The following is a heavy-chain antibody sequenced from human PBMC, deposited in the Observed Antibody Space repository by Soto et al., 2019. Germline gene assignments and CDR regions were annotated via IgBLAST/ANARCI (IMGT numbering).Heavy chain of an antibody. D-gene: IGHD1-1*01. CDR3: ARDNDRAQLGGNYYYLMDV. V-gene: IGHV1-69*12. J-gene: IGHJ6*02. Sequence: QVQVVQSGAEIKKPGSSVKVSCKTSGGTFSTATISWVRQAPGQGLEWMGGIMPIFRTADYAQKFQGRVTITADESATTAYVELSSLRSEDTAVYYGARDNDRAQLGGNYYYLMDVGGQGTTVTVTS. CDR2: IMPIFRTA. CDR1: GGTFSTAT.